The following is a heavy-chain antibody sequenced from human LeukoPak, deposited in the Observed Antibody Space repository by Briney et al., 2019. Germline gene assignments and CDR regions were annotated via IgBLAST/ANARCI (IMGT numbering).Heavy chain of an antibody. D-gene: IGHD1-26*01. CDR2: ISLAGQT. Sequence: SGTLSLTCGVSGGSISGTNWWRWVRQPPGQGLEWIGEISLAGQTNYNPSLNGRVTMSLDKSSNQLSLHLTSVTAADTATYFCSRESGPFCPFGYWGQGTLVIVSS. CDR3: SRESGPFCPFGY. J-gene: IGHJ4*02. V-gene: IGHV4-4*02. CDR1: GGSISGTNW.